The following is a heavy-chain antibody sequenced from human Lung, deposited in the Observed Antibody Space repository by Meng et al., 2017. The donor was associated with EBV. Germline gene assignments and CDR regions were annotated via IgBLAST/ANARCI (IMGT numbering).Heavy chain of an antibody. CDR2: ISGSGGST. CDR3: AKANYYDSSGYLGDYEGGLGYYFDY. V-gene: IGHV3-23*01. D-gene: IGHD3-22*01. J-gene: IGHJ4*02. CDR1: GFTLISSA. Sequence: EVQLLESGGGLVQPGGSLRLSCAASGFTLISSATSWVRQAPGKGLEWVSAISGSGGSTYYADSVKGRFTISRDNSKNTLYLQMNSLRAEDTAVYYCAKANYYDSSGYLGDYEGGLGYYFDYWGQGTLVTVSS.